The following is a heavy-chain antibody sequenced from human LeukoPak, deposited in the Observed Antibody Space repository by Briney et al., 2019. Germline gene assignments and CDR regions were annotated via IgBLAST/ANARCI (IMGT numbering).Heavy chain of an antibody. D-gene: IGHD7-27*01. CDR2: ITTSDGNT. CDR3: AKDGGLWVSAHWGDS. V-gene: IGHV3-23*01. J-gene: IGHJ4*02. CDR1: GFTFSSYT. Sequence: GGSLRLSCAASGFTFSSYTMSWVRQAPGKGLEWVSTITTSDGNTHYADSVKGRFTVSRDNSKNTLYLQMNSLRAEDTAVYYCAKDGGLWVSAHWGDSWGRGTLVTVSS.